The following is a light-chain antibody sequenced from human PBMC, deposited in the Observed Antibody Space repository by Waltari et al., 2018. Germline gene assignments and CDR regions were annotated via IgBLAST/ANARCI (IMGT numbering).Light chain of an antibody. CDR1: QSISNW. J-gene: IGKJ4*01. Sequence: DIQMTQSPSTLSASVADRVTITCRASQSISNWLAWYQQKPGKAPKFLIYKTSNLESGVPSRFSGSGSGTEFTLTISSLQPDDFATYYCQQYNVYALTFGGGTKVEIK. V-gene: IGKV1-5*03. CDR3: QQYNVYALT. CDR2: KTS.